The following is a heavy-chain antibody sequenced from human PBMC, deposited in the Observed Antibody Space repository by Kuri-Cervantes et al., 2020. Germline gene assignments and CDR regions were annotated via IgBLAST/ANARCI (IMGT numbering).Heavy chain of an antibody. CDR1: GYTFTTYY. J-gene: IGHJ1*01. CDR2: INPNSGST. Sequence: ASVKVSCKASGYTFTTYYMHWARQAPGQGLEWMGIINPNSGSTNYAQKFQGRVTMARDTSTSTVYMELSSLRSEDTAVYYCARGQRSKRWLQFDLEYFQHWGQGTLVTVSS. V-gene: IGHV1-46*01. CDR3: ARGQRSKRWLQFDLEYFQH. D-gene: IGHD5-24*01.